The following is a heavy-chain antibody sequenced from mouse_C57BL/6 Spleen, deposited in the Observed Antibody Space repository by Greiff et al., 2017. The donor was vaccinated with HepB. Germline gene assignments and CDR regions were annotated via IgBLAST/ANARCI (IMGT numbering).Heavy chain of an antibody. CDR2: ISSGSSTI. Sequence: EVKLMESGGGLVKPGGSLKLSCAASGFTFSDYGMHWVRQAPEKGLEWVAYISSGSSTIYYADTVKGRFTISRDNAKNTLFLQMTSLRSEDTAMYYCARVLDGYWYFDVWGTGTTVTVSS. CDR3: ARVLDGYWYFDV. V-gene: IGHV5-17*01. D-gene: IGHD1-1*01. J-gene: IGHJ1*03. CDR1: GFTFSDYG.